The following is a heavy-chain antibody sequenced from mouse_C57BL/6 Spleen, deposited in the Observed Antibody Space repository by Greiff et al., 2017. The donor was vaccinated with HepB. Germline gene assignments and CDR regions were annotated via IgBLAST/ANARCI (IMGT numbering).Heavy chain of an antibody. J-gene: IGHJ4*01. CDR3: ARERYGSSAYAMDY. CDR2: IDPNSGGT. CDR1: GYTFTSYW. D-gene: IGHD1-1*01. Sequence: QVQLQQPGAELVKPGASVKLSCKASGYTFTSYWMHWVKQRPGRGLEWIGRIDPNSGGTKYNEKFKSKATLTVDKPSSTAYMQRSSLTSEESAVYYCARERYGSSAYAMDYWGQGTSVTVSS. V-gene: IGHV1-72*01.